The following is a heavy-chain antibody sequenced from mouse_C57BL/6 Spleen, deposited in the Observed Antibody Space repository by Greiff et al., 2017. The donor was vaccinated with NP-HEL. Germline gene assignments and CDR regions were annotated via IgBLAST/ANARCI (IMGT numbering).Heavy chain of an antibody. CDR2: IDPSDSET. CDR1: GYTFTSYW. D-gene: IGHD2-12*01. CDR3: ANDVRYAMDY. Sequence: QVHVKQPGAELVRPGSSVKLSCKASGYTFTSYWMHWVKQRPIQGLEWIGNIDPSDSETHYNQKFKDKATLTVDKSSSTAYMQLSSLTSEDSAVYYCANDVRYAMDYWGQGTSVTVSS. V-gene: IGHV1-52*01. J-gene: IGHJ4*01.